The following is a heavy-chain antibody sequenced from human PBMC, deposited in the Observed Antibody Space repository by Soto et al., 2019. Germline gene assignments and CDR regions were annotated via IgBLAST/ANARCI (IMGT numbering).Heavy chain of an antibody. V-gene: IGHV3-30*18. Sequence: RWSLRLSCAASGFTFSSYGMHWVRQAPGKGLEWVAVISYDGSNKYYADSLKGRFTISRDNSKNTLYLQMNSLRAEDTAVYYCAKDLEDYYDSSVNPPFDWGQGTPDTVSS. J-gene: IGHJ4*02. CDR1: GFTFSSYG. CDR2: ISYDGSNK. CDR3: AKDLEDYYDSSVNPPFD. D-gene: IGHD3-22*01.